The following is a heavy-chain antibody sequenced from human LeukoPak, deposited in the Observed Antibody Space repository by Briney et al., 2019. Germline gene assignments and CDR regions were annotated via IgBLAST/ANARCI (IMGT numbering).Heavy chain of an antibody. V-gene: IGHV3-66*02. Sequence: GGSLRLSCAASGFTVSSNYMSWVRQAPGKGLEWVSVIYTGGSTYYADSVKGRFTISRDNSKNTLYLQMNSLRAEDTAVYYCTRGNHNYDSSGRDWGQGTPVTVSS. D-gene: IGHD3-22*01. CDR2: IYTGGST. J-gene: IGHJ4*02. CDR1: GFTVSSNY. CDR3: TRGNHNYDSSGRD.